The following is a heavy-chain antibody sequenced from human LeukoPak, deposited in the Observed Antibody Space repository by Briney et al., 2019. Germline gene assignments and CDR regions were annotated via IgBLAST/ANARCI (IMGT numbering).Heavy chain of an antibody. CDR3: ARENDAFDI. J-gene: IGHJ3*02. CDR2: ISQDSSNR. Sequence: PGRSLRLSCAASGFTFRNYVLHWVRQAPGRGLEWVTLISQDSSNRHSADSVKGRFTISRDNSKNTLHLEMNSLRDEDTAVYFCARENDAFDIWGQGTMVTVSS. V-gene: IGHV3-30*04. CDR1: GFTFRNYV.